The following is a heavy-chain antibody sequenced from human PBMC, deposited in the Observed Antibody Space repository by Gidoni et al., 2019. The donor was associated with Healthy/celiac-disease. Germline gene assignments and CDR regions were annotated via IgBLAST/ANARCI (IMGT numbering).Heavy chain of an antibody. CDR3: ASHYYGSGSYYRHDAFDI. CDR1: GYTFTSYG. V-gene: IGHV1-18*01. Sequence: QVQLVQSGAEVTKPGASVKLSCKASGYTFTSYGISWVRQAPGQGLEWRGWISAYNGNTNYAQKLQGRVTMTTDTSTSTAYMELRSLRSDDTAVYYCASHYYGSGSYYRHDAFDIWGQGTMVTVSS. D-gene: IGHD3-10*01. CDR2: ISAYNGNT. J-gene: IGHJ3*02.